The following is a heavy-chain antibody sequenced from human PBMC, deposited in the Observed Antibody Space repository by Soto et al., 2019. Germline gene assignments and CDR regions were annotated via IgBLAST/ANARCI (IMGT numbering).Heavy chain of an antibody. Sequence: EVQLVESGGDLVQPGGSARLSCAASGFSVSGWYMDWVRQAPGKGLEWVARLKDRSQNYATEYAASVKGRFTVSRHPSQNSIFLQMNSLKIGDTAVYYCAREGDARWLDSWGQGTLVTVS. D-gene: IGHD1-26*01. CDR2: LKDRSQNYAT. CDR1: GFSVSGWY. V-gene: IGHV3-72*01. CDR3: AREGDARWLDS. J-gene: IGHJ5*01.